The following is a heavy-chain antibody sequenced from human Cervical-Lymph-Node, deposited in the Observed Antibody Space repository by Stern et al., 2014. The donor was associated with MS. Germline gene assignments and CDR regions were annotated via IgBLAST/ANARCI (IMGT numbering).Heavy chain of an antibody. CDR2: IIPIFGTT. CDR3: ARPWGIVATTGTHYYYYGMDV. CDR1: GDTFRNYA. Sequence: VQLVESGAEVKKPGSSVKVSCKTSGDTFRNYAISWVRQAPGQGLEWMGGIIPIFGTTNFAQEFQGRVTLTADPSTTTAYMELSSLRYGDTAVYFCARPWGIVATTGTHYYYYGMDVWGQGTTVTVAS. J-gene: IGHJ6*02. V-gene: IGHV1-69*01. D-gene: IGHD5-12*01.